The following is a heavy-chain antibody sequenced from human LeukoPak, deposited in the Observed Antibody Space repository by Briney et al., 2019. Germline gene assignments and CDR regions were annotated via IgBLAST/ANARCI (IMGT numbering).Heavy chain of an antibody. J-gene: IGHJ4*02. CDR2: ISGSGGNT. CDR3: AKGMSPTSVYLALAY. Sequence: GGSLRLSCAASGFTFSSYAMSWVRQAPGKGLEWVSAISGSGGNTYSADSVKGRCTISRDNSKNTLYLQMNSLRAQDTAVYSCAKGMSPTSVYLALAYWGQGTLVTVSS. V-gene: IGHV3-23*01. D-gene: IGHD3-22*01. CDR1: GFTFSSYA.